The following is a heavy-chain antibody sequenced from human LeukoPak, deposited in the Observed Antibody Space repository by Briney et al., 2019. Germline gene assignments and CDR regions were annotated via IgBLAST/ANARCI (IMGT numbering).Heavy chain of an antibody. CDR3: ARDPPEMATTDAFDI. CDR1: GYSISSGYY. V-gene: IGHV4-38-2*02. Sequence: PSETLSLTCAVSGYSISSGYYWGWIRQPPGKGLEWIGSIYHSGSTYYNPSLKSRVTISVDTSKNQFSLKLSSVTAADTAVYYCARDPPEMATTDAFDIWGQGTMVTVSS. J-gene: IGHJ3*02. CDR2: IYHSGST. D-gene: IGHD5-24*01.